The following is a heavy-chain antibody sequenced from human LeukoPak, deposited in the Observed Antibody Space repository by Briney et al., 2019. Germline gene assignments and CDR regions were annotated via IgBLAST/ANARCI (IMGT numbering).Heavy chain of an antibody. CDR3: ARLKGNFYNNFVIDY. Sequence: SGTLSLTCTVSGYSISSGFYWGWIRQPPGKGLEWIGSIYHSGSTYYNPSLKSRVTISVDTSKNQFSLKLSSVTAADTAVYYCARLKGNFYNNFVIDYWGQGTLVTVSS. CDR2: IYHSGST. D-gene: IGHD4-11*01. V-gene: IGHV4-38-2*02. J-gene: IGHJ4*02. CDR1: GYSISSGFY.